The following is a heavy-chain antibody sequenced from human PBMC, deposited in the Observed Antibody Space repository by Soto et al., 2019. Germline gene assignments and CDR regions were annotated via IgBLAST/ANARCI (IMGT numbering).Heavy chain of an antibody. Sequence: VGSLRLSCATSGFIFRIYDMSWVRQAPGKGLEWVSGISPTGGTTYYADSVKGRFTISRDNSGHTLFLTLKSLRVDDTAIYYCAKLDPELTTSPRYFGSWGQGALVTVSS. V-gene: IGHV3-23*01. CDR3: AKLDPELTTSPRYFGS. CDR1: GFIFRIYD. D-gene: IGHD1-7*01. J-gene: IGHJ4*03. CDR2: ISPTGGTT.